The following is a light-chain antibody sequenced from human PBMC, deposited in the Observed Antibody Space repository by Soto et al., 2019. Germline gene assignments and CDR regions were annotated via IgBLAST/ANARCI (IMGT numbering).Light chain of an antibody. Sequence: QSVLTQPRSVSGSPGQSVTISCTGTSNDVGAYNFVSWYQQPPGKAPKLMIYDVTKRPSGVPDRFSGSKSDNTASLTISGLQAEDEADYYCAAWDDRFNGPVFGGGTKVTVL. CDR2: DVT. J-gene: IGLJ3*02. V-gene: IGLV2-11*01. CDR1: SNDVGAYNF. CDR3: AAWDDRFNGPV.